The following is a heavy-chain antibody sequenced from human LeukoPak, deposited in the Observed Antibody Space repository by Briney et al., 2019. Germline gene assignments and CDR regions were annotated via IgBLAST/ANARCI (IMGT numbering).Heavy chain of an antibody. CDR1: GLTFSDSY. CDR2: ISASATTI. D-gene: IGHD1-26*01. J-gene: IGHJ4*02. V-gene: IGHV3-11*01. Sequence: PGGSLRLSCAASGLTFSDSYMTWIRQAPGKGLEWVSYISASATTIYYADSVKGRFTISRDNAKNSLYLQMNSLRAEDTAVYYCARTGNGGSYYPNFDYWGQGTLVTVSS. CDR3: ARTGNGGSYYPNFDY.